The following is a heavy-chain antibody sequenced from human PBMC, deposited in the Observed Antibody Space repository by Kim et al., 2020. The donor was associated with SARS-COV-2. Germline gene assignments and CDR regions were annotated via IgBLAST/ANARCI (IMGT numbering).Heavy chain of an antibody. D-gene: IGHD3-10*01. J-gene: IGHJ4*02. V-gene: IGHV4-59*01. Sequence: SETLSLTCTVSGGSISSYYWSWIRQPPGKGLEWIGYIYYSGSTNYNPSLKSRVTISVDTSKNQFSLKLSSVTAADTAVYYCARIIRRHGITMVRGVIANYYFDYWGQGTLVTDSS. CDR3: ARIIRRHGITMVRGVIANYYFDY. CDR1: GGSISSYY. CDR2: IYYSGST.